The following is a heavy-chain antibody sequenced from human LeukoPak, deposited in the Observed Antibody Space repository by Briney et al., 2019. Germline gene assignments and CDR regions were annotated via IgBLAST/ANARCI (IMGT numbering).Heavy chain of an antibody. V-gene: IGHV1-2*02. CDR2: INPNSGGT. D-gene: IGHD3-3*01. CDR1: GYTFTGYY. J-gene: IGHJ4*02. Sequence: ASVKVSCKASGYTFTGYYMHWVRQAAGQGLEWMGWINPNSGGTNYAQKFQGRVTMTRDTSISTAYMELSRLRSDDTAVYYCARIPYDFWSGYYEGSVRRPIDYWGQGTLVTVSS. CDR3: ARIPYDFWSGYYEGSVRRPIDY.